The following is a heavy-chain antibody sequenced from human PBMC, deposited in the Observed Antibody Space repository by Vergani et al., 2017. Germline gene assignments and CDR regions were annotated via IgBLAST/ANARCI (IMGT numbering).Heavy chain of an antibody. CDR2: IIPILGIA. J-gene: IGHJ6*02. D-gene: IGHD3-22*01. CDR3: ARGKYYDSSGTYYYYYYGMDV. Sequence: QVQLVQSGAEVKKPGSSVKVSCKASGGTFSSYTISWVRQAPGQGLEWMGRIIPILGIANYAQKFQGRVTMTADKATSTAYMELSSLRSEDTAVYYCARGKYYDSSGTYYYYYYGMDVWGQGTTVTVSS. V-gene: IGHV1-69*02. CDR1: GGTFSSYT.